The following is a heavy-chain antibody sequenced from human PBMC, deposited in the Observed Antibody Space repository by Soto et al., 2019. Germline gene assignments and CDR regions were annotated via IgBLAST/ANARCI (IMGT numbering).Heavy chain of an antibody. J-gene: IGHJ4*02. V-gene: IGHV4-39*01. CDR2: IYYSGST. CDR1: GGSISSSSYY. CDR3: ARRFSNDYYDSSGLRFDY. Sequence: PSETLSLTCTVSGGSISSSSYYWGWIRQPPGKGLEWIGSIYYSGSTYYNPSLKSRVTISVDTSKNQFSLKLSSVTAADTAVYYCARRFSNDYYDSSGLRFDYRGQRTPVTVSS. D-gene: IGHD3-22*01.